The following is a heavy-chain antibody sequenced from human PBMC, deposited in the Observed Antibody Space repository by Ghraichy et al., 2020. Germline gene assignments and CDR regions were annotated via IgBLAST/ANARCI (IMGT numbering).Heavy chain of an antibody. CDR1: GFTFSRFS. V-gene: IGHV3-7*03. CDR2: IKQDGSEK. Sequence: GGSLRLSCTASGFTFSRFSMSWVRQAPGKGLEWVANIKQDGSEKYYVDSVKGRFTISRDNAKKSLYLQMYSLRGDDTAVYYCAREVILEWLLCGYYYYYYIDVWGKGTTVTVSS. D-gene: IGHD3-3*01. J-gene: IGHJ6*03. CDR3: AREVILEWLLCGYYYYYYIDV.